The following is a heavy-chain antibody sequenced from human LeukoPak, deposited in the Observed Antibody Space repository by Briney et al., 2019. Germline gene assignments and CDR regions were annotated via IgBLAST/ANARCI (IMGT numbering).Heavy chain of an antibody. D-gene: IGHD2-21*01. CDR3: ATERWTYSGNCFDY. V-gene: IGHV3-21*01. CDR2: ISSSSSYI. Sequence: KSGGSLRLSCAASGFTFSSYSMNWVRQAPGKGLEWVSSISSSSSYIYYADSVKGRFTISRDNAKNSLYLQMNSLRAEDTAVYYCATERWTYSGNCFDYWGQGNLVTVSS. J-gene: IGHJ4*02. CDR1: GFTFSSYS.